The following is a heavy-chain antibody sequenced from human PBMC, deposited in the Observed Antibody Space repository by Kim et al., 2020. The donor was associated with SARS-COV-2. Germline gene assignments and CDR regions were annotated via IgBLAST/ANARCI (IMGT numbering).Heavy chain of an antibody. J-gene: IGHJ4*01. D-gene: IGHD3-22*01. Sequence: SETLSLTCAVYGASLSDYSWNWIRQSPGKGLEWIGEISQSGSATYNPSLKSRVTILEDRPKNQFSLKLKSVTAADTAVYYYARDGQTNSSSWFSFDYWG. CDR2: ISQSGSA. CDR3: ARDGQTNSSSWFSFDY. CDR1: GASLSDYS. V-gene: IGHV4-34*01.